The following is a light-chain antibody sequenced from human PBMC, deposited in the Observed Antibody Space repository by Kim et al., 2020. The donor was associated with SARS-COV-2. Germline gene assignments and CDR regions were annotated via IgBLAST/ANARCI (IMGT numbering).Light chain of an antibody. V-gene: IGKV1-12*01. CDR1: QDICSW. J-gene: IGKJ4*01. CDR3: QQGNSFPLT. CDR2: VAS. Sequence: ASVGDRVTITCRASQDICSWLAWYQQKPGKAPNLLIYVASNLQSGVPSRFSGSGSGTDFTLTISSLQPEDFATYYCQQGNSFPLTFGGGTKVDIK.